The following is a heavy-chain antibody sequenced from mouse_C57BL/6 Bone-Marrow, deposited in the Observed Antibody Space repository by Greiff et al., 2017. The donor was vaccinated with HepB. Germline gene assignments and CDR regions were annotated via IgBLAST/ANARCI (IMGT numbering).Heavy chain of an antibody. D-gene: IGHD1-1*01. Sequence: EVKLVESGGGLVQPKGSLKLSCAASGFSFNTYAMNWVRQAPGKGLEWVARIGSKSNNYATYYADSVKDRFTISRDDSESMLYLQMNNLKTEDTAMYYCVRGAYYYGSSPYAMDYWGQGTSVTVSS. V-gene: IGHV10-1*01. CDR1: GFSFNTYA. CDR2: IGSKSNNYAT. J-gene: IGHJ4*01. CDR3: VRGAYYYGSSPYAMDY.